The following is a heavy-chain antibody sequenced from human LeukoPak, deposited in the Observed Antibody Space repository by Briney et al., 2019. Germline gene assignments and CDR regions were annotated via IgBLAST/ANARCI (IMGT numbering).Heavy chain of an antibody. V-gene: IGHV1-8*01. CDR3: GRGYAMDL. CDR2: MNFNSGKT. CDR1: VYTSTNFD. J-gene: IGHJ6*01. Sequence: VSCKSSVYTSTNFDINWVRQATGQGLEWMGLMNFNSGKTGYRQELQGRVTMHTNTSIRTAYMELSSLRSEDTAVYYCGRGYAMDLWGQGPRVTVPS.